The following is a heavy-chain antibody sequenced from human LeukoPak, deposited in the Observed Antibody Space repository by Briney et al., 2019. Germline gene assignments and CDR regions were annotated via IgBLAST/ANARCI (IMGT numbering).Heavy chain of an antibody. Sequence: GGSLRLSCVASDFTFDFYWMTWVRQTPGKGLEWLANILPDGSQKYYVDSVKGRFTISRDNPKNSLYLQINNLRAEDTAVYYCGRLAHNAWYAIDFWGQGTLVTVSS. V-gene: IGHV3-7*01. CDR3: GRLAHNAWYAIDF. CDR1: DFTFDFYW. D-gene: IGHD2-2*01. J-gene: IGHJ4*02. CDR2: ILPDGSQK.